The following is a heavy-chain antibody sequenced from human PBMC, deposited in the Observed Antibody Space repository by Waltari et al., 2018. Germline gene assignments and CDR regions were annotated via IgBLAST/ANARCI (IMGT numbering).Heavy chain of an antibody. CDR1: GFTVNSNY. Sequence: EVQLVESGGGLLQPGGSLRLSCVGSGFTVNSNYMSWVRRVPGKGLEWVSNIPLGTNANYAESVRGRFTISRDNSKDTLYLQMNSLRVEDTAVYFCARHVSGPTRAAFDVWGQGTMVTVSS. V-gene: IGHV3-53*01. D-gene: IGHD6-19*01. J-gene: IGHJ3*01. CDR2: IPLGTNA. CDR3: ARHVSGPTRAAFDV.